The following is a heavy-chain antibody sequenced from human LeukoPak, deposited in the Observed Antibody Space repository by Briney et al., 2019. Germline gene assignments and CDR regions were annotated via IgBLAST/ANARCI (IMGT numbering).Heavy chain of an antibody. D-gene: IGHD1-26*01. J-gene: IGHJ4*02. V-gene: IGHV4-34*01. CDR2: VNESGGT. CDR3: ARDSGSNEMFDY. CDR1: IDSFSNYH. Sequence: SETLSLTCAVYIDSFSNYHWNWIRQTPAKGMEWIGEVNESGGTNINPSLKSRVTISVDTSKNQFSLKLSSVTAADTAVYYCARDSGSNEMFDYWGQGTLVTVSS.